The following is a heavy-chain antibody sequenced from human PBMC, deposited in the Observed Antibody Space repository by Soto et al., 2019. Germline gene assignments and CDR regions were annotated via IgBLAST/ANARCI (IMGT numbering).Heavy chain of an antibody. V-gene: IGHV3-73*01. Sequence: EVQLVESGGGLVQPGGSLKLSCAASGFTFSGSTMHWVRQASGKGLEWVGRIRSKANTYATAYAASVKGRFTISRDDSKNTAYLQMNSLKTEDTAVYYCTRPTVTSSHGMDVWGQGTTVTVSS. CDR3: TRPTVTSSHGMDV. J-gene: IGHJ6*02. CDR2: IRSKANTYAT. CDR1: GFTFSGST. D-gene: IGHD4-17*01.